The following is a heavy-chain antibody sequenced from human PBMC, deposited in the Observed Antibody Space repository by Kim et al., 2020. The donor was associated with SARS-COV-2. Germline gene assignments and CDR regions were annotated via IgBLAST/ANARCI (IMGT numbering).Heavy chain of an antibody. J-gene: IGHJ4*02. CDR2: NSGTT. CDR3: ARGHGV. Sequence: NSGTTNYNPTLKSRVTISADTSKNQFSLKLSSMTAADTAVYYCARGHGVWGQGTLVTVSS. D-gene: IGHD3-10*01. V-gene: IGHV4-59*09.